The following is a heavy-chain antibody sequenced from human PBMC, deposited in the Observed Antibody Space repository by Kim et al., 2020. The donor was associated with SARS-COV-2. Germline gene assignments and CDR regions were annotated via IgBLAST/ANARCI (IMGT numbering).Heavy chain of an antibody. CDR2: INNSGST. Sequence: SETLSLTCAVYGGSFSGYYWSWIRQPPGKGLEWIGEINNSGSTNYNPSLKSRVTISVDTSKNQFSLKLSSVTAADTAVYYCARKRYYYDSSGSYSGYDYYYAMDVWGHGATVTVSS. CDR3: ARKRYYYDSSGSYSGYDYYYAMDV. CDR1: GGSFSGYY. J-gene: IGHJ6*02. V-gene: IGHV4-34*01. D-gene: IGHD3-22*01.